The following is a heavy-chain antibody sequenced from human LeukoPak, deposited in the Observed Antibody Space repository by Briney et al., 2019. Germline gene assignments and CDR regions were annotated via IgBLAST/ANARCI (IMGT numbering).Heavy chain of an antibody. CDR3: ARLFTAMVSVGAFDV. D-gene: IGHD5-18*01. CDR1: GYTFTNYW. J-gene: IGHJ3*01. V-gene: IGHV5-51*01. Sequence: GESLKISCKSSGYTFTNYWIAWVRQMPGKGLELMGIIHPGDSDTRYMPSFQGPVTVSADQSTSTAYLQWSSLKASDTAMYFCARLFTAMVSVGAFDVWGQGTMVTVSS. CDR2: IHPGDSDT.